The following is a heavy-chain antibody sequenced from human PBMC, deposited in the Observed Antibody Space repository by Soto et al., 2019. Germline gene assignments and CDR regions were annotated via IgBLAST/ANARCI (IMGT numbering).Heavy chain of an antibody. D-gene: IGHD3-10*01. J-gene: IGHJ4*02. Sequence: GGSLRLSCATSGFACSKYWIHWWREAPGEGLVWVSRINPDATTINYADSVKGRFTVSRDNAKNTLYLQMNSLRAADTAVYYCATAGSYRFDHWGQGTLVTVSS. CDR1: GFACSKYW. CDR2: INPDATTI. V-gene: IGHV3-74*01. CDR3: ATAGSYRFDH.